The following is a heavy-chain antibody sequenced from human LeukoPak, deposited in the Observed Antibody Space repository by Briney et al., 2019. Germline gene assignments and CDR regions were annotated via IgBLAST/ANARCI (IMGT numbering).Heavy chain of an antibody. J-gene: IGHJ5*01. D-gene: IGHD5-12*01. CDR2: INASGST. Sequence: SETLSLTCTVSGGSISSGYWTWIRQPAGKGLEWIGRINASGSTRHNPSLKSRATMSVDTSKNQFSLKMSSVTAADTAVYFCATGMPGDYDYNCFDSWGQGTLVTVSS. CDR3: ATGMPGDYDYNCFDS. V-gene: IGHV4-4*07. CDR1: GGSISSGY.